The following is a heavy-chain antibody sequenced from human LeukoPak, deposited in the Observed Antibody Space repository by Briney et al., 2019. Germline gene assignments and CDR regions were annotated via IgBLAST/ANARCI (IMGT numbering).Heavy chain of an antibody. D-gene: IGHD5-24*01. CDR1: GFTFSSYW. Sequence: GGSLRLSCAASGFTFSSYWMHWVRQAPGKGLVWVSRINTDGSSTSYADSVKGRFTISRDNAKNTLYLQMNSLRAEDTAVYYCAKTGLQQATLYYFDYWGQGTLVTVSS. V-gene: IGHV3-74*01. CDR3: AKTGLQQATLYYFDY. CDR2: INTDGSST. J-gene: IGHJ4*02.